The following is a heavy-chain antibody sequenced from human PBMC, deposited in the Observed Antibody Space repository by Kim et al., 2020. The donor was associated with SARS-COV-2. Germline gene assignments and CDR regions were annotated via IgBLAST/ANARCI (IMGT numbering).Heavy chain of an antibody. CDR3: ASREPDSSGYFESIDYFDY. CDR2: ISYDGSNK. V-gene: IGHV3-30*04. D-gene: IGHD3-22*01. CDR1: GFTFSSYA. Sequence: GGSLRLSCAASGFTFSSYAMHWVRQAPGKGLEWVAVISYDGSNKYYADSVKGRFTISRDNSKNTLYLQMNSLRAEDTAVYYCASREPDSSGYFESIDYFDYWGQGTLVTVSS. J-gene: IGHJ4*02.